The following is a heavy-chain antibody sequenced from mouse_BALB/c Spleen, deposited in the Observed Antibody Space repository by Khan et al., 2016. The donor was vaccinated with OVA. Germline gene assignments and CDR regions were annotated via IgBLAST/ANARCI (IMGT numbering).Heavy chain of an antibody. Sequence: VQLQQSGPGLVKPSQSLSLTCTVTGYSITSDYAWSWIRQFPGNKLEWMGFISYSGNTNYNPSLKSRVSVTRDTSKNQFFLQLNSVTTEDTATYYCARMYGGDFDYWGQGTTLTVSS. CDR2: ISYSGNT. V-gene: IGHV3-2*02. D-gene: IGHD2-10*02. J-gene: IGHJ2*01. CDR1: GYSITSDYA. CDR3: ARMYGGDFDY.